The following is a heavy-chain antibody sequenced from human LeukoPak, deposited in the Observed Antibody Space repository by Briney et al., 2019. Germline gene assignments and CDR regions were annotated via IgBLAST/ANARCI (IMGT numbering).Heavy chain of an antibody. J-gene: IGHJ4*02. CDR3: AGGVGATTYF. D-gene: IGHD1-26*01. CDR2: IYYGGST. CDR1: GGSFSSRDDY. V-gene: IGHV4-39*07. Sequence: PSETLSLTCTVSGGSFSSRDDYWGWIRQPPGKGLQWIGVIYYGGSTYCHPSLKSRVTISMDTSKSQVSLRLTSLTAADTAVYYCAGGVGATTYFWGQGTLVTVSS.